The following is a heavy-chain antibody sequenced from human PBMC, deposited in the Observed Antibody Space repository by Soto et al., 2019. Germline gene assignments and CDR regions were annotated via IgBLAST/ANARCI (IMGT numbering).Heavy chain of an antibody. CDR3: ARARETFSGFDF. CDR2: INPSSGGT. J-gene: IGHJ2*01. CDR1: GYTFTGYY. V-gene: IGHV1-2*04. D-gene: IGHD1-26*01. Sequence: QGQLVQSGAEVKKPGASVKVPCKASGYTFTGYYLHWVRQAPGQGLEWMGWINPSSGGTNYAQKFQGSVTMTRDTSITTAYVEVSSLTSDDTAVYFCARARETFSGFDFWGRGTLVTVSS.